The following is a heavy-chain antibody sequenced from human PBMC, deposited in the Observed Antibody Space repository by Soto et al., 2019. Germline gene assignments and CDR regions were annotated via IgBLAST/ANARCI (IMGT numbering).Heavy chain of an antibody. V-gene: IGHV1-69*08. D-gene: IGHD4-17*01. CDR1: GGTFSSYT. Sequence: QVQLVQSGAEVKKPGSSVKVSCKASGGTFSSYTISWVRQAPGQGLEWMGRIIPILGIANYAQKFQGRVTITADKARSTGYMEMSILRSEDMAVYYCARDSAGDYAIFLVSPYYYYYRVVWGKGTTVTVSS. J-gene: IGHJ6*03. CDR2: IIPILGIA. CDR3: ARDSAGDYAIFLVSPYYYYYRVV.